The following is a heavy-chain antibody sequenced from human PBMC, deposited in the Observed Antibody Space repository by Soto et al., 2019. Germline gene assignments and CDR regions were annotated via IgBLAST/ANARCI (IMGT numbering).Heavy chain of an antibody. CDR2: ISFSATTT. V-gene: IGHV3-23*01. CDR1: GFTFISYV. J-gene: IGHJ3*02. Sequence: GGSLRLSCAASGFTFISYVMSWVRQAPGRGLEWVSAISFSATTTYYAESVKGRFAVSRDNSKNTLYLQMNSLRAEDTAVYCCAKALQAILPLDIWGQGTMVTVSS. CDR3: AKALQAILPLDI. D-gene: IGHD2-15*01.